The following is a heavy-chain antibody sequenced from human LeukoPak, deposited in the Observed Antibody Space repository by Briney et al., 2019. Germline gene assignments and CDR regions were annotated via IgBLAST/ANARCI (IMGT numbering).Heavy chain of an antibody. CDR1: GGSFSGYY. J-gene: IGHJ5*02. V-gene: IGHV4-34*01. D-gene: IGHD2-2*01. CDR2: INHSGST. Sequence: SETLSLTCAVYGGSFSGYYWSWIRQPPGKGLEWIGEINHSGSTNYNPSLKSRVTISVDTSKNQFSLKLSSVTAADTAVYCCARVPRYCSSTSCQKNWFDPWGQGTLVTVSS. CDR3: ARVPRYCSSTSCQKNWFDP.